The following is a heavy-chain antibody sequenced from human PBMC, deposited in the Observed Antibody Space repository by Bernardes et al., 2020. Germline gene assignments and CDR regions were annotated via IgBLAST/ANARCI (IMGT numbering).Heavy chain of an antibody. J-gene: IGHJ4*02. CDR2: IYYSGST. V-gene: IGHV4-39*01. CDR3: ARLKDWNFDY. CDR1: GGSISSSSYY. D-gene: IGHD1-1*01. Sequence: SETLSLTCSVSGGSISSSSYYWGWIRQPPGKGLEWIGNIYYSGSTYYNPSLKSRFTMSVDTSKNQFSLKVNSVTAADTAVYYCARLKDWNFDYWGQGTLVTVSS.